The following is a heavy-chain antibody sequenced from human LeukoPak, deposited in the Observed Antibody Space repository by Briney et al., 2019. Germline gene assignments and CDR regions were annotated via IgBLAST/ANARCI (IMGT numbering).Heavy chain of an antibody. CDR3: ARHFVHFHYYGSGSYFLDSMDV. V-gene: IGHV5-51*01. J-gene: IGHJ6*02. CDR1: GYSFTSYL. D-gene: IGHD3-10*01. CDR2: FYPGDSDT. Sequence: GESLKISCKGSGYSFTSYLISGVRQMPGKGLDWMGIFYPGDSDTSDSPSLQGQVTISASKSITTAYLQWSSLKASDTAMYYCARHFVHFHYYGSGSYFLDSMDVWGQGTTVTVSS.